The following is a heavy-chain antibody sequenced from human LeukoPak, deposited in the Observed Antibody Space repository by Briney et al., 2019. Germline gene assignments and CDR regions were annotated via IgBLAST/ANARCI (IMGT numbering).Heavy chain of an antibody. J-gene: IGHJ6*02. CDR1: GYTFTSYG. V-gene: IGHV1-18*01. CDR2: ISAYNGNT. CDR3: ARDYDSRGPLYGMDV. D-gene: IGHD3-22*01. Sequence: GASVKVSCKASGYTFTSYGISWVRQAPGHGLEWMGWISAYNGNTNYAQKLQGRVTMTTDTSTSTAYMELRSLRSDDTAVYYCARDYDSRGPLYGMDVWGQGTTVTVSS.